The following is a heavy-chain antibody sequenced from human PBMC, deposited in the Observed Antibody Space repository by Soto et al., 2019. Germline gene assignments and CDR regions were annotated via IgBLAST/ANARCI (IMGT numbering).Heavy chain of an antibody. V-gene: IGHV3-33*01. CDR1: GFTFSSYG. J-gene: IGHJ4*02. CDR2: IWYDGSNK. D-gene: IGHD6-13*01. Sequence: GGSLRLSCAASGFTFSSYGMHWVRQAPGKGREWVAVIWYDGSNKYYADSVKGRFTISRDNSKNTLYLQMNSLRAEDTAVYYCAIGRRSCPDYWGQGTLVTVSS. CDR3: AIGRRSCPDY.